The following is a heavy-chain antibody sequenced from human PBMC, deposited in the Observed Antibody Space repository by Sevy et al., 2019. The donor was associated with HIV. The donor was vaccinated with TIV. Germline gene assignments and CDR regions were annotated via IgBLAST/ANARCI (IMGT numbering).Heavy chain of an antibody. CDR1: GFTFSSYA. CDR2: ISGSGGST. D-gene: IGHD4-17*01. J-gene: IGHJ3*02. CDR3: AKRPYGDYVGGAFDI. Sequence: GGSLRLSCAASGFTFSSYAMNWVRQAPGKGLEWVSAISGSGGSTYYADSVKGRFTISRDNSKNTLYLQMNSLRAEDTAVYYCAKRPYGDYVGGAFDIWGQGTMVTVSS. V-gene: IGHV3-23*01.